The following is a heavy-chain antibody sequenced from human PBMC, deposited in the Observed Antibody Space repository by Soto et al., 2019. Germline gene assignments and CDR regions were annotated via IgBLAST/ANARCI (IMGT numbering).Heavy chain of an antibody. J-gene: IGHJ4*02. CDR1: GFTFSDDY. D-gene: IGHD1-1*01. CDR2: ISGNSVDT. V-gene: IGHV3-11*05. Sequence: QVQLVESGGSLVKPGGSLRLSCGASGFTFSDDYMSWIRQAPGKGLESLAYISGNSVDTKYADSVEGRFTISRDNARNSLYLQMNSLTAEDTAIYFCSRDPRRLDFWGQGTPVTVSS. CDR3: SRDPRRLDF.